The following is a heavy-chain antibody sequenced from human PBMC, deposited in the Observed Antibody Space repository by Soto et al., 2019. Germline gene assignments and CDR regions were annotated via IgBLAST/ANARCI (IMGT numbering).Heavy chain of an antibody. V-gene: IGHV1-18*01. J-gene: IGHJ4*02. Sequence: QVRLEQSGPEVKKTGASVKVSCKASGYTFTSYGISWVRQAPAQGLEWMGWININSGDANYAQSFQDRVTMTRDTSTNTVYMEMRTLRSDDTAVYYCARALYYYDNSGFAYWGQGTLVTVSS. CDR1: GYTFTSYG. D-gene: IGHD3-22*01. CDR3: ARALYYYDNSGFAY. CDR2: ININSGDA.